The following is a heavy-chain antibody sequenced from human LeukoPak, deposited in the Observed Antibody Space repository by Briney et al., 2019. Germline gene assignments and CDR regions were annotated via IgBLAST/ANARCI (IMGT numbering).Heavy chain of an antibody. D-gene: IGHD3-22*01. CDR2: INSDGSSP. J-gene: IGHJ4*02. CDR1: GFTFSNYW. CDR3: ARDRIEDYDSTGYPAY. V-gene: IGHV3-74*01. Sequence: GGSPRLSCAASGFTFSNYWMHWVRQAPGKGLVWVSRINSDGSSPGYADFVKGRFTISRDNAKNTVYLQMNSLRVEDTAVYYCARDRIEDYDSTGYPAYWGQGALVTVSS.